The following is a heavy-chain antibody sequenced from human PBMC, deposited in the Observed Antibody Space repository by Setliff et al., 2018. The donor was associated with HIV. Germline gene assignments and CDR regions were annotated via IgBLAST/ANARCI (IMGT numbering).Heavy chain of an antibody. CDR1: GYTFTSYG. D-gene: IGHD2-15*01. V-gene: IGHV1-69*13. CDR2: IIPPVGAA. J-gene: IGHJ4*02. CDR3: ANQNVGCSGGTCYSGSAFDN. Sequence: ASVKVSCKASGYTFTSYGISWVRQAPGQGLEWMGGIIPPVGAAGYAQNFQGRVTITADESTSTAYMELSTLRSEDTAVYYCANQNVGCSGGTCYSGSAFDNWGQGSPVTVSS.